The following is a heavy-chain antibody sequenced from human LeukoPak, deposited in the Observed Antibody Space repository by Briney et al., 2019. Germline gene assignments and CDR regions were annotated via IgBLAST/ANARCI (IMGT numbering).Heavy chain of an antibody. CDR2: IYYSGST. Sequence: PSETLSLTCTVSGGSISSSSYYWGWIRQPPGKGLEWIGSIYYSGSTYYNPSLKSRVTISVDTSKNQFSLKLSSVTAADTAVYYCARRRYYGSGSYGYWGQGTLVTVSS. V-gene: IGHV4-39*01. CDR3: ARRRYYGSGSYGY. CDR1: GGSISSSSYY. D-gene: IGHD3-10*01. J-gene: IGHJ4*02.